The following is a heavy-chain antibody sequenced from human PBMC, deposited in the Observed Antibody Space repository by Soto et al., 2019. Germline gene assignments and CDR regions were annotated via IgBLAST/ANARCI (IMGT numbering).Heavy chain of an antibody. CDR3: AKDGIRGIHIDN. V-gene: IGHV3-23*01. Sequence: QILESGGGLVQPGGSLRLSCAASGFTLSSYPMSWVRQAPGKGLQWVASVSVDPGNTYYADSVKGRFTISRDNSRKTLYLQMINVTAEDTAVYYCAKDGIRGIHIDNWGQGTRVTVSS. CDR1: GFTLSSYP. J-gene: IGHJ4*02. CDR2: VSVDPGNT.